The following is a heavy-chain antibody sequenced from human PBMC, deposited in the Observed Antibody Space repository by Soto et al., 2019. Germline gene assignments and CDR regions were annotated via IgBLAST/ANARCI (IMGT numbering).Heavy chain of an antibody. V-gene: IGHV4-59*01. CDR2: VFHTANT. CDR3: ASAPLSPTIRTFDV. CDR1: SGSINENYY. Sequence: SETLSLTCTVSSGSINENYYWNWIRQSPGKGLEWIGYVFHTANTHYNHSLESRVTLSISTSKNQFSLPLTSVAASDTAIYYCASAPLSPTIRTFDVWGPGTMVTVSS. D-gene: IGHD1-26*01. J-gene: IGHJ3*01.